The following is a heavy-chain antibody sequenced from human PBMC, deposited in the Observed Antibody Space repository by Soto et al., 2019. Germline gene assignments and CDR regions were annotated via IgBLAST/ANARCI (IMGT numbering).Heavy chain of an antibody. CDR2: INHSGST. Sequence: PSETLSLTCAVSGGSINTYYWSWVRQPPGKGLEWIGNINHSGSTNYNPSLKSRVTISVDTSKNQFSLKLSFVTAADTAVYYCARGRYCSGGSCVPFDYWGQGTLVTVSS. V-gene: IGHV4-34*01. D-gene: IGHD2-15*01. J-gene: IGHJ4*02. CDR1: GGSINTYY. CDR3: ARGRYCSGGSCVPFDY.